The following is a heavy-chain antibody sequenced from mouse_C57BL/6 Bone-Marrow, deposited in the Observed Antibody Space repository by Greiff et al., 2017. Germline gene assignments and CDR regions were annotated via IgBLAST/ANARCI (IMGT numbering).Heavy chain of an antibody. CDR2: ISSGGSYT. Sequence: EVQGVESGGDLVKPGGSLKLSCAASGFTFSSYGMSWVRQTPDKRLEWVATISSGGSYTYYPDSVKGRFTISRDNAKNTMYLQMSSLKSEDTAMYYCARQLYDYAGGYYFDYWGQGTTLTVSS. D-gene: IGHD2-4*01. CDR3: ARQLYDYAGGYYFDY. CDR1: GFTFSSYG. V-gene: IGHV5-6*01. J-gene: IGHJ2*01.